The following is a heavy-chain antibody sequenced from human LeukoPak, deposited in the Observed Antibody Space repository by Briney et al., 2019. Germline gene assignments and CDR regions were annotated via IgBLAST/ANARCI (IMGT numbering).Heavy chain of an antibody. CDR3: ASHSSSWYGFDH. D-gene: IGHD6-13*01. CDR2: IYSGGST. V-gene: IGHV3-66*04. J-gene: IGHJ4*02. Sequence: GGSLRLSCAASGFTVSSNYMGWVRQAPGKGLEWVSVIYSGGSTYYADSVKGRFTTSRDNSKNTLYLQMNSLRAEDTAVYYCASHSSSWYGFDHWGQGTLVTVSS. CDR1: GFTVSSNY.